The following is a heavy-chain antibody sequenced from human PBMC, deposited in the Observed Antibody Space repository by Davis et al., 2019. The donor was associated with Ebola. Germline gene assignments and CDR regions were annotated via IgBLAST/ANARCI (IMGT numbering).Heavy chain of an antibody. V-gene: IGHV1-24*01. Sequence: ASVKVSCKVSGYTLTELSMHWVRQAPGKGLEWMGGFDPEDGETIYAQKFQGRVTMTEDTSTDTAYMELSSLRSEDTAVYYCATRMVVAATLYYGMDVWGQGTTVTVSS. CDR2: FDPEDGET. J-gene: IGHJ6*02. CDR1: GYTLTELS. CDR3: ATRMVVAATLYYGMDV. D-gene: IGHD2-15*01.